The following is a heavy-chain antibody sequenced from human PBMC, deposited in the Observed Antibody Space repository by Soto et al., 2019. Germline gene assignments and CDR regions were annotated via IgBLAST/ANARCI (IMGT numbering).Heavy chain of an antibody. CDR3: ATDIVVVTAMPTDY. CDR1: GFTFSDYY. J-gene: IGHJ4*02. D-gene: IGHD2-21*02. CDR2: ISSSGSTI. Sequence: PGGSLRLSCAASGFTFSDYYMSWIRQAPGKGLEWVSYISSSGSTIYYADSVKGRFTISRDNAKNSLYLQMNSLRAEDTAVYYCATDIVVVTAMPTDYWGQGTLVTVSS. V-gene: IGHV3-11*01.